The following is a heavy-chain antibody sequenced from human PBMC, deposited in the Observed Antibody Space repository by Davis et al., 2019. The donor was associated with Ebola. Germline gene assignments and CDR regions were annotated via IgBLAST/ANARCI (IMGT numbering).Heavy chain of an antibody. D-gene: IGHD6-19*01. CDR2: ISSNGGSI. Sequence: GESLKISCSASGFTFSSYAMHWVRQAPGKGLEYVSAISSNGGSIFYADSVKGRFTISRDNSKNTVYLQMSSLRAEETAVYYCATTPQYSSGQNKPFDYWGQGTLVTVSS. CDR3: ATTPQYSSGQNKPFDY. V-gene: IGHV3-64D*06. CDR1: GFTFSSYA. J-gene: IGHJ4*02.